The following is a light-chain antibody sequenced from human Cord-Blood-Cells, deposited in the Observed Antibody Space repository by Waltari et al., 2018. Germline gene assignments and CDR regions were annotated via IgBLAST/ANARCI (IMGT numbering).Light chain of an antibody. CDR2: QVR. V-gene: IGLV2-23*02. CDR3: CSYAGSSTFVV. Sequence: QSALTQLAPVPGPPAQSITISGTGTSSDVGGYNLVSWYQQHQGKAPNHMIYQVRKRPSGVSNRFSGAKSGNTTSLTISGRRAEDEADYYCCSYAGSSTFVVFGGGTKLTVL. J-gene: IGLJ2*01. CDR1: SSDVGGYNL.